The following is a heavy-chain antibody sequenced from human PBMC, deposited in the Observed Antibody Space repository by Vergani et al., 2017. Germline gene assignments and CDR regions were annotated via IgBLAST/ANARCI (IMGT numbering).Heavy chain of an antibody. Sequence: QVQLQESGPGLVKPSETLSLTCTVSGGSISSYYWSWIRQPPGKGLEWIGYISDSGSTNYSPSLKSRVTISIDTSKNQFSLKLSSVTAADTAVYYCASASTGYSSSWYYYYYYMDVWGKGTTVTVSS. V-gene: IGHV4-59*08. CDR3: ASASTGYSSSWYYYYYYMDV. CDR1: GGSISSYY. J-gene: IGHJ6*03. D-gene: IGHD6-13*01. CDR2: ISDSGST.